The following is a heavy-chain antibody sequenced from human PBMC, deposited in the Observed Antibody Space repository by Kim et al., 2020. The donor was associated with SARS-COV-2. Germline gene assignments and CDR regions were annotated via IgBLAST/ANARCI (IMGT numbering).Heavy chain of an antibody. CDR2: INPSGSA. CDR1: GGSFSGCL. Sequence: SETLSLTCFLSGGSFSGCLWSWIRKSQGKGLEVIGEINPSGSANYHPSLKSRVTISLDTSKNQFSLRLTSVTAADTAVSFCARVWDYWGQGTLVTVSA. J-gene: IGHJ4*02. V-gene: IGHV4-34*01. CDR3: ARVWDY.